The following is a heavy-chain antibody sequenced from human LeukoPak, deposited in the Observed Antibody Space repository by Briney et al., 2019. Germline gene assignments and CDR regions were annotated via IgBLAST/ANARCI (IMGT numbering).Heavy chain of an antibody. Sequence: GASVKVSCKASGYTFTSYGISWVRQAPGQGLEWMGWISAYNGNTNYAQKLQGRVTMTTDTSTSTAYMELRGLRSDDTAVYYCARDSGYSYGTYYFDYWGQGTLVTVSS. J-gene: IGHJ4*02. CDR2: ISAYNGNT. V-gene: IGHV1-18*01. D-gene: IGHD5-18*01. CDR3: ARDSGYSYGTYYFDY. CDR1: GYTFTSYG.